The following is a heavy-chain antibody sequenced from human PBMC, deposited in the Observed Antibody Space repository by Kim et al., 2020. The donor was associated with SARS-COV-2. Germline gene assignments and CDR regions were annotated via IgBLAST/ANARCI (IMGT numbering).Heavy chain of an antibody. CDR3: ARELVGTGTTYY. D-gene: IGHD1-7*01. J-gene: IGHJ4*02. V-gene: IGHV1-69*04. Sequence: NYAQKFQGRVTITADKSTSTAYMELSRLRSEDTAVCYCARELVGTGTTYYWGQGTLVTVSS.